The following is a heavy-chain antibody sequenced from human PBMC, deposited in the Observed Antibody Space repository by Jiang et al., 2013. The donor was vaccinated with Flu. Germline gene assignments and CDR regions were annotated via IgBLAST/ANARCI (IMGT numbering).Heavy chain of an antibody. J-gene: IGHJ6*02. Sequence: SGAEVKKPGSSVKVSCKAFWRHFSSYAISWVRQAPGQGLEWMGGIIPIFGTANYAQKFQGRVTITADESTSTAYMELSSLRSEDTAVYYCARQFEVVTKDDYYYYYGMDVWGQGTTVTVSS. V-gene: IGHV1-69*01. CDR3: ARQFEVVTKDDYYYYYGMDV. CDR1: RHFSSYA. CDR2: IIPIFGTA. D-gene: IGHD4-23*01.